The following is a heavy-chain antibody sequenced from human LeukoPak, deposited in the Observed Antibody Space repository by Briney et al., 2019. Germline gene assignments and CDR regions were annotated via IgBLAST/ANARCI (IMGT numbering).Heavy chain of an antibody. CDR3: ARDEDAFDI. Sequence: SETLSLTCTVSGGSISGYYWSWTRQPPGKGLEWIGYIYYSGSTNYNPSLKSRVTISVDTSKNQFSLKLSSVAAADTAVYYCARDEDAFDIWGQGTMVTVSS. CDR1: GGSISGYY. V-gene: IGHV4-59*01. J-gene: IGHJ3*02. CDR2: IYYSGST.